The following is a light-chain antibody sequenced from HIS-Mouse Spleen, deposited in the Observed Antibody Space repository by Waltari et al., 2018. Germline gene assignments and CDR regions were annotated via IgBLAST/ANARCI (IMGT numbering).Light chain of an antibody. V-gene: IGLV3-21*03. Sequence: SYVLTQPPSVSVAPGKTARITCGGNNIGSKSVHWYQQKPGQAPVLVVYDDSARPSGIPERFLGSNSGKPATLTISRVEAGDEADYYCQVWDSSSDHVVFGGGTKLTVL. CDR1: NIGSKS. CDR2: DDS. CDR3: QVWDSSSDHVV. J-gene: IGLJ2*01.